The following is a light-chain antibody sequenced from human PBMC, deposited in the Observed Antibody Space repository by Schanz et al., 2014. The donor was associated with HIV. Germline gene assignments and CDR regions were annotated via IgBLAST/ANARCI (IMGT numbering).Light chain of an antibody. CDR1: QVIGSD. J-gene: IGKJ2*01. V-gene: IGKV1-9*01. Sequence: DIQLTQSPSVLSASVGDRVTITCRASQVIGSDLAWYQQKPRKAPKLLIYAASTLQSGVPSRFSGSGSGAEFTLTINSLQPDDFATYYCQQYDSYPYTFGQGTKLEI. CDR3: QQYDSYPYT. CDR2: AAS.